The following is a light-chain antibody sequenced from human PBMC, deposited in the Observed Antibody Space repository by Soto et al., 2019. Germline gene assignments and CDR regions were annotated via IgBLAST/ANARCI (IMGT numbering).Light chain of an antibody. Sequence: EIVLTQSPCTLSLSPGERATLSWRASQSVSNNYLAWYQQKPGQAPRPLIYGASNRATGIPDRFSGSGSGTDFTLTISRLQPEDFAVYYCQQYGSSGTFGQGTKVDIK. J-gene: IGKJ1*01. CDR2: GAS. CDR3: QQYGSSGT. V-gene: IGKV3-20*01. CDR1: QSVSNNY.